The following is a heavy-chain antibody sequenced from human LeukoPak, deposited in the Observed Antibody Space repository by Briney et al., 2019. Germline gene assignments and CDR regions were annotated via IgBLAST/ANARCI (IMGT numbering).Heavy chain of an antibody. V-gene: IGHV1-46*01. D-gene: IGHD3-10*01. CDR1: GYTFTSYY. Sequence: ASVKVSCKASGYTFTSYYMHWVRQAPGQGLEWMGIINPSGGSTSYAQKFQGRVTMTRDTSTSTVYMELSSLRSEDTAVYYCARESRGYSYGWEPYGSGSYYHFDYWGQGTLVTVSS. CDR2: INPSGGST. CDR3: ARESRGYSYGWEPYGSGSYYHFDY. J-gene: IGHJ4*02.